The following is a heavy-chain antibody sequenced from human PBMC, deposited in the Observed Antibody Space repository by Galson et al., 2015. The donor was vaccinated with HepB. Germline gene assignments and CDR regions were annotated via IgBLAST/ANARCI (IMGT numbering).Heavy chain of an antibody. Sequence: SVKVSCKASGYTFTSYYMHWVRQAPGQGLEWMGIINPSGGNTSYAQKFQGRVTMTRDTSTSTVYMELSSLRSEDTAVYYCARAYHIVATIAGREFDYWGQGTLVTVSS. J-gene: IGHJ4*02. D-gene: IGHD5-12*01. V-gene: IGHV1-46*01. CDR1: GYTFTSYY. CDR3: ARAYHIVATIAGREFDY. CDR2: INPSGGNT.